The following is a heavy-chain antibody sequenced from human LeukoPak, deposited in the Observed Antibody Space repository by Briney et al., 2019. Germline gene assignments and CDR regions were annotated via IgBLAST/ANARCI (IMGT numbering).Heavy chain of an antibody. CDR1: GYALTELS. J-gene: IGHJ4*02. CDR3: TSRLLIHLWAKDF. V-gene: IGHV1-24*01. Sequence: GASVKVSCKVSGYALTELSMHWVRQTPGRGLEWMGGLDPEDGEMTYAQKFQGRVTMTEDTSTDTAYMDLSSLTSEDTAVYFCTSRLLIHLWAKDFWGQGTLVIVSS. CDR2: LDPEDGEM. D-gene: IGHD5-18*01.